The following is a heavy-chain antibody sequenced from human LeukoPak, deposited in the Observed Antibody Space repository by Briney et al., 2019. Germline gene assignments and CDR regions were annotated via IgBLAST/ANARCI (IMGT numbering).Heavy chain of an antibody. J-gene: IGHJ4*02. CDR1: GFTFSSYS. V-gene: IGHV3-21*01. Sequence: GGSLRLSCAASGFTFSSYSMNWVRQAPGKGLEWVSSISSSSSYIYYADSVKGRFTISRDNAKNSLYLQMNSLRAEDTAVYYCARGYGDYPVLVDYWGQGTLVTVSS. D-gene: IGHD4-17*01. CDR2: ISSSSSYI. CDR3: ARGYGDYPVLVDY.